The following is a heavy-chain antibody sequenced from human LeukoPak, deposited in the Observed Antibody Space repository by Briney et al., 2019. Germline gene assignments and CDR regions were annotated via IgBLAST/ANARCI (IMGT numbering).Heavy chain of an antibody. Sequence: PGGSLRLSCAASGLTFTSHGFHWVRQAPGRGLEWLTFISLDGSRKSYADSVKGRFTISRDNSKNTLYLQMNSLRAEDTAVYYCAKLLPAYLGFDYWGQGTLVTVSS. CDR3: AKLLPAYLGFDY. D-gene: IGHD2-21*01. V-gene: IGHV3-30*02. J-gene: IGHJ4*02. CDR2: ISLDGSRK. CDR1: GLTFTSHG.